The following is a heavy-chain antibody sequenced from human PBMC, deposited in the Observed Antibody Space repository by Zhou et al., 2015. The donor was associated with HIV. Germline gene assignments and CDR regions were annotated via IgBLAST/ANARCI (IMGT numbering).Heavy chain of an antibody. CDR3: ARGYCSGGSCYWGNWFDP. Sequence: SSYAISWVRQAPGQGLEWMGGIIPIFGTANYAQKFQGRVTITADESTSTAYMELSSLRSEDTAVYYCARGYCSGGSCYWGNWFDPWGQGTLVTVSS. D-gene: IGHD2-15*01. J-gene: IGHJ5*02. V-gene: IGHV1-69*01. CDR1: SSYA. CDR2: IIPIFGTA.